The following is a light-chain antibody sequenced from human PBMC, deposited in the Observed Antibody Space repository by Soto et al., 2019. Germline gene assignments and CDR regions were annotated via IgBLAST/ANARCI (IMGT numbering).Light chain of an antibody. CDR2: LGS. J-gene: IGKJ4*01. Sequence: DIVMTQSPLSLPVTPGEPASISCRSSQSLLHSNGYNYLDWYLQKPGQSPQLLIYLGSNRASAVPDRFSGSGSGTDFTLKISRAAAEDVGVYYCMQALQSPLTFGGGTKVEIK. CDR3: MQALQSPLT. CDR1: QSLLHSNGYNY. V-gene: IGKV2-28*01.